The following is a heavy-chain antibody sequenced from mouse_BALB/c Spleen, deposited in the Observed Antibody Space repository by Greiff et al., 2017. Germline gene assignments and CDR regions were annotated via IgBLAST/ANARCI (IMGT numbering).Heavy chain of an antibody. V-gene: IGHV5-17*02. CDR1: GFPFSSFG. Sequence: EVMLVESGGGLVQPGGSRKLSCAASGFPFSSFGMHWVRQAPEKGLEWVAYISSGSSTIYYADTVKGRFTISRDNPKNTLFLQMTSLRSEDTAMYYCARSGKMGYFDYWGQGTTLTVSS. CDR3: ARSGKMGYFDY. CDR2: ISSGSSTI. J-gene: IGHJ2*01. D-gene: IGHD4-1*01.